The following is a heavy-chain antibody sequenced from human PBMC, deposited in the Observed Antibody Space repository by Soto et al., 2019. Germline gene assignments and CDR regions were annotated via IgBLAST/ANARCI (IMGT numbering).Heavy chain of an antibody. Sequence: QVQLQQWGAGLLKPSETLSLTCGVYGGSFTAYYWTWIRQPPGKGLEWIGEINHSGSTSYNPSLDSRVTVSVDTSKNQYSLNLSSVTDAETAVYYCARCLKYDFWSDYSNWYFDLWGRGTLVTVSS. J-gene: IGHJ2*01. D-gene: IGHD3-3*01. CDR2: INHSGST. CDR3: ARCLKYDFWSDYSNWYFDL. V-gene: IGHV4-34*01. CDR1: GGSFTAYY.